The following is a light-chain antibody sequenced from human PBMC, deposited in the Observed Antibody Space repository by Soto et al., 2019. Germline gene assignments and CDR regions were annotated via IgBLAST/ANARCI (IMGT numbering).Light chain of an antibody. V-gene: IGLV1-40*01. CDR3: QSHDNSRSGFYV. Sequence: QSVLTQPPSVSGAPGQRVTISCTGSSSNIGAGYAVHWYQQLPGTAPKLLIYGNTIRPSGVPDRFSGSRSGTSASLAITGLQAEDEADYHCQSHDNSRSGFYVFGTGTKLTVL. J-gene: IGLJ1*01. CDR2: GNT. CDR1: SSNIGAGYA.